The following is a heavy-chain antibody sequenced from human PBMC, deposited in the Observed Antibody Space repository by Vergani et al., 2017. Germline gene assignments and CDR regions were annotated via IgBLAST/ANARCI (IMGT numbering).Heavy chain of an antibody. CDR2: INHSGST. CDR1: GGSFSGYY. J-gene: IGHJ6*03. D-gene: IGHD3-3*01. CDR3: ARGQDFWSGKGYCYMDV. V-gene: IGHV4-34*01. Sequence: QVQLQQWGAGLLKPSETLSLTCAVYGGSFSGYYWSWIRQPPGKGLEWIGEINHSGSTNYNPSLKSRVTISVDTSKNQFSLKLSSVTAADTAVYYCARGQDFWSGKGYCYMDVWGKXP.